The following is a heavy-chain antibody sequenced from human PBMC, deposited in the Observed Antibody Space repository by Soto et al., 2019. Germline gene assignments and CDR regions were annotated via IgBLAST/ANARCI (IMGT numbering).Heavy chain of an antibody. V-gene: IGHV3-23*01. CDR2: ITDSGVST. D-gene: IGHD3-22*01. Sequence: EVQLLESGGGLVQPGGSLRLSCVASGFTFSDYAMSWVRHVPGKGLEWVAAITDSGVSTYYADSVKGLFTISRDNSKNTLFLQMNSLRVEDTAIYFCAKISSAHYYYYVMGVWGQGTTVTVSS. CDR3: AKISSAHYYYYVMGV. CDR1: GFTFSDYA. J-gene: IGHJ6*02.